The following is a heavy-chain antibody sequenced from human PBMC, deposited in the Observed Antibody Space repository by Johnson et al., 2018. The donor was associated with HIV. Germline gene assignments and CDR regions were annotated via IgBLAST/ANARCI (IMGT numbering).Heavy chain of an antibody. CDR3: ARDKYCSGGSCYLDAFDI. D-gene: IGHD2-15*01. CDR2: IKQDGNEK. V-gene: IGHV3-7*01. Sequence: VQLVESGGGVVQPGGSLRLSCAASGFTFSSYGMHWVRQAPGKGLEWVANIKQDGNEKYSVDSVKGRFTISRDNAKNSLYLQMNSLRVEDTAVYYCARDKYCSGGSCYLDAFDIWGQGTMVIVSS. CDR1: GFTFSSYG. J-gene: IGHJ3*02.